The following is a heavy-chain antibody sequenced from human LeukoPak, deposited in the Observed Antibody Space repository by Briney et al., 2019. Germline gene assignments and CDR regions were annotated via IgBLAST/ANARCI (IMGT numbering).Heavy chain of an antibody. CDR1: GYSISSGYY. V-gene: IGHV4-38-2*02. D-gene: IGHD4-11*01. J-gene: IGHJ4*02. CDR2: IYHSGST. Sequence: PSETLSLTCTVSGYSISSGYYWGWIRQPPGKGLEWIGSIYHSGSTYYNPSLKGRVTISVDTSKNQFSLKLSSVTAADTAVYYCAGDLWDYSNPIFDYWGQGTLVTVSS. CDR3: AGDLWDYSNPIFDY.